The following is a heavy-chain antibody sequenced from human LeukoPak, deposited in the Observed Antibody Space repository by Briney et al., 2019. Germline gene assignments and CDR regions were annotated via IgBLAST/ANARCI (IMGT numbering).Heavy chain of an antibody. CDR2: ISYDGSNK. D-gene: IGHD3-22*01. CDR1: GFTFSSYG. V-gene: IGHV3-30*18. CDR3: AKAQGDYYYDSSGCYDWFDP. Sequence: GRSLRLSCAASGFTFSSYGMNWVRQAPGKGLEWVAVISYDGSNKYYADSVKGRFTISRDNSKNTLYLQMNRLRAEDTAVYYCAKAQGDYYYDSSGCYDWFDPWGQGTLVTVSS. J-gene: IGHJ5*02.